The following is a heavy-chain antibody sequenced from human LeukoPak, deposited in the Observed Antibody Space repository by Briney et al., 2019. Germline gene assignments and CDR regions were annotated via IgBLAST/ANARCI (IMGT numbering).Heavy chain of an antibody. J-gene: IGHJ4*02. CDR2: IGGSGTST. V-gene: IGHV3-23*01. CDR1: GFTFRSYA. D-gene: IGHD6-6*01. Sequence: GGSLRLSCAAPGFTFRSYAMTWVRQAPGKGLEWVSSIGGSGTSTYYGDSVKGRFTISRDNSKNTLYLQMNSLRAEDTAVYYCARTSYSTSDGYWGQGTLVTVSS. CDR3: ARTSYSTSDGY.